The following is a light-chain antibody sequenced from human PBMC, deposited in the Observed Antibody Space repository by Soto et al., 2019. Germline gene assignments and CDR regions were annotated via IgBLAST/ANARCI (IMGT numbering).Light chain of an antibody. V-gene: IGKV2-30*01. CDR2: KVS. CDR1: QSLVYSDGNTY. CDR3: MQGTHWPRT. Sequence: DVVMTQSPLSLPVTLGQPASISCRSSQSLVYSDGNTYLNWFQQRPGQSQRRLIYKVSNRDSGGPDRFSGSGSGTDFALKISRVESEAVGVYYCMQGTHWPRTFGQGTKREIK. J-gene: IGKJ2*01.